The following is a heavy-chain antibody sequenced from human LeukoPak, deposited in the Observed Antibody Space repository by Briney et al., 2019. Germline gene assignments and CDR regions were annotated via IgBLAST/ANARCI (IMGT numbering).Heavy chain of an antibody. Sequence: GGSLRLSCAASGFTFSSYSMNWVRQAPGKGLEWVSHITASGTAMFYADSVKGRFTISRDNSKNTLYLQMNSLRAEDTAVYYCAKDRQWELLGFDYWGQGTLVTVSS. V-gene: IGHV3-23*01. D-gene: IGHD1-26*01. J-gene: IGHJ4*02. CDR3: AKDRQWELLGFDY. CDR1: GFTFSSYS. CDR2: ITASGTAM.